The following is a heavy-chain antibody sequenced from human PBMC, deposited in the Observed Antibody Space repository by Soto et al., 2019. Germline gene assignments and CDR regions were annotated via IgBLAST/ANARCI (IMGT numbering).Heavy chain of an antibody. J-gene: IGHJ6*02. CDR1: GRTFTSVT. Sequence: ASVKASCKASGRTFTSVTISWVRQAPGQGLEWMGGIIPIYGTANYAQKFQGRVTITADASTRTAYMQLSSLRSEDTAVYYCAKDRRADWESYYYYAMDVWGQGTTVTVSS. CDR2: IIPIYGTA. D-gene: IGHD1-26*01. V-gene: IGHV1-69*13. CDR3: AKDRRADWESYYYYAMDV.